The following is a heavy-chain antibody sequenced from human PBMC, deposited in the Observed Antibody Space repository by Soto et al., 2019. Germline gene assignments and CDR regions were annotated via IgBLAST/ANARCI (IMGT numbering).Heavy chain of an antibody. V-gene: IGHV1-69*13. CDR1: GGTFSSYA. CDR3: ARGGKKARGGQYYYYYYGMDV. J-gene: IGHJ6*02. D-gene: IGHD6-6*01. Sequence: ASVKVSCKASGGTFSSYAISWVRQAPGQGLEWMGGIIPIFGTANYAQKFQGRVTITADESTSTAYMELSSLRSEDTAVYYCARGGKKARGGQYYYYYYGMDVWGQGTTVTVSS. CDR2: IIPIFGTA.